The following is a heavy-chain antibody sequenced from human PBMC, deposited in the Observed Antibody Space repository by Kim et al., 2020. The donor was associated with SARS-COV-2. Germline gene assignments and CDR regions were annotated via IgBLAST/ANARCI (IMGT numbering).Heavy chain of an antibody. V-gene: IGHV1-2*02. Sequence: YAQKCQGRVTMTRDTSISTAYMELSRLRSDDTAVYYCARLYSSGWSPFDPWGQGTLVTVSS. D-gene: IGHD6-19*01. J-gene: IGHJ5*02. CDR3: ARLYSSGWSPFDP.